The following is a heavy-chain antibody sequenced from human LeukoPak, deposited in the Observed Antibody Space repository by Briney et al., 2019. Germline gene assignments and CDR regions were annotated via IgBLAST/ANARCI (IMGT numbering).Heavy chain of an antibody. CDR1: GYSISSGYF. V-gene: IGHV4-38-2*01. J-gene: IGHJ4*02. CDR3: ATTDGRDGYIGCFGY. CDR2: IDHSGTA. D-gene: IGHD5-24*01. Sequence: SETLSLTCAVSGYSISSGYFWGWIRRPPGRGLEWIGSIDHSGTAYYNPSLKSRVTISVDTSKNQFSLRLSSVTAADTAVYYCATTDGRDGYIGCFGYWDQGTLVTVSS.